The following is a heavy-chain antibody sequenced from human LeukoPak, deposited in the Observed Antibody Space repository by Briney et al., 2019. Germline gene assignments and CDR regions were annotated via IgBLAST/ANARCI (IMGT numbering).Heavy chain of an antibody. CDR1: GYSISSGYY. CDR2: IYYSGST. Sequence: SETLSLTCTVSGYSISSGYYWGWIRQPPGKGLEWIGSIYYSGSTNYNPSLKSRVIMSVDTSKNQFSLKLSSVTAADTAVYYCARVSSSWYQDWYFDLWGRGTLVTVSS. J-gene: IGHJ2*01. D-gene: IGHD6-13*01. V-gene: IGHV4-38-2*02. CDR3: ARVSSSWYQDWYFDL.